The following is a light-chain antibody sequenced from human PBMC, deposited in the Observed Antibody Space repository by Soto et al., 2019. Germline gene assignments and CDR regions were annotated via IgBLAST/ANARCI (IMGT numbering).Light chain of an antibody. J-gene: IGKJ2*01. CDR2: SAS. V-gene: IGKV3-20*01. CDR1: QSVTSTY. Sequence: EIVLTQSPDTLSLSPGERATLSCRASQSVTSTYLAWYQQKPGQAPRLLIYSASSRATGIPDRFSGSGSGTDFTLTISRLEPEDFAVYYCHQFGRSPSTFGQGTKLEI. CDR3: HQFGRSPST.